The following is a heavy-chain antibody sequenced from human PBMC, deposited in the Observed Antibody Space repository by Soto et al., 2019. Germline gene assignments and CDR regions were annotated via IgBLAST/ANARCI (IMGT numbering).Heavy chain of an antibody. CDR3: TRQGCTSTSCFSQLDS. CDR1: GFTFSDYY. D-gene: IGHD2-2*01. J-gene: IGHJ4*02. Sequence: GGSLRLSCAASGFTFSDYYMSWIRQAPGKGLEWVSYISSSSSFTNYAESVKGRFTISRDNGKNSLYLQLSSLRAEDTAVYYCTRQGCTSTSCFSQLDSWGQGTLVTVSS. V-gene: IGHV3-11*06. CDR2: ISSSSSFT.